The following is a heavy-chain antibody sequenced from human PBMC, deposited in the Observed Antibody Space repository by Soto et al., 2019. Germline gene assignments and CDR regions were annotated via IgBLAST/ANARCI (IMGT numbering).Heavy chain of an antibody. CDR1: GFTFSSFW. V-gene: IGHV3-74*01. J-gene: IGHJ4*02. D-gene: IGHD3-10*01. CDR2: INTDGSST. Sequence: EVQLVESGGGLVQPGGSLRLSCAVSGFTFSSFWMHWVRQAPGEGLVWVSRINTDGSSTSYADSVKGRFTISRDNAKKPLYLQMTSLRVEDTAMYYCAKRGVDTFGLSYWGEGTLFTVSS. CDR3: AKRGVDTFGLSY.